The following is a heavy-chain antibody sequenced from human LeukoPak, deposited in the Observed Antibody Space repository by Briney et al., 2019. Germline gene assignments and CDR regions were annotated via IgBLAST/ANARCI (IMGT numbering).Heavy chain of an antibody. D-gene: IGHD5-24*01. CDR2: IYYTGST. CDR1: GASISSTPYY. CDR3: ARDSEPDGYNSYYFDY. V-gene: IGHV4-39*07. J-gene: IGHJ4*02. Sequence: SETLSLTCAVSGASISSTPYYWGWIRQPPGKGLEWIGNIYYTGSTYYNASLQSRVTISIDTSKNQFSLKLSSVTAADTAVYYCARDSEPDGYNSYYFDYWGQGTLVTVSS.